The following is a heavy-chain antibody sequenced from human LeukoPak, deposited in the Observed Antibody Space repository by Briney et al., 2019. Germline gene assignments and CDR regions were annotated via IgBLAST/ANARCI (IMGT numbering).Heavy chain of an antibody. CDR3: VRGGSDYEYSGAS. J-gene: IGHJ5*02. Sequence: AGSLRLSCAASGFTFSSYWMHWIRQAPGKGLVCVSRISNDGRSTIYADSVKGRFTISRDNGKNTVFLQMNSLRVEDTAVYYCVRGGSDYEYSGASWGQGTLVTVSS. CDR1: GFTFSSYW. D-gene: IGHD3-16*01. CDR2: ISNDGRST. V-gene: IGHV3-74*01.